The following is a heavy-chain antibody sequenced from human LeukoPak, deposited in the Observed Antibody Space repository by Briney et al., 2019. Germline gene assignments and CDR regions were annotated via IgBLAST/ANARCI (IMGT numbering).Heavy chain of an antibody. J-gene: IGHJ4*02. CDR1: GYTFTTYG. CDR2: ISAYNGNT. V-gene: IGHV1-18*01. CDR3: ARSSEANY. Sequence: ASVKVSCKASGYTFTTYGITWVRQAPGQGLEWMGWISAYNGNTNCAQKFQGRVTLTTDTSTGTAYMELRSLRSDDTAVYYCARSSEANYWGQGTLVTVSS. D-gene: IGHD6-19*01.